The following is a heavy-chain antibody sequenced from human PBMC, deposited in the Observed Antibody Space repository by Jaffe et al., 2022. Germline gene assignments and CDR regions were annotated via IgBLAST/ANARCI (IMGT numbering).Heavy chain of an antibody. Sequence: EVQLVESGGGLVQPGGSLRLSCAASGFTFSSYAMHWVRQAPGKGLEYVSAISSNGGSTYYANSVKGRFTISRDNSKNTLYLQMGSLRAEDMAVYYCARGPSRLSSGWYYFDYWGQGTLVTVSS. D-gene: IGHD6-19*01. CDR1: GFTFSSYA. CDR3: ARGPSRLSSGWYYFDY. V-gene: IGHV3-64*01. J-gene: IGHJ4*02. CDR2: ISSNGGST.